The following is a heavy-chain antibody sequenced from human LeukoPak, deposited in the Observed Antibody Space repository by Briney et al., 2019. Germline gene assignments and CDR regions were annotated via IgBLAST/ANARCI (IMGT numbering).Heavy chain of an antibody. CDR2: ISSSGSTI. D-gene: IGHD3-22*01. CDR1: GFTFSSYE. Sequence: PGGSLRLSCAASGFTFSSYEMNWVRQAPGKGLEWASYISSSGSTIYYADSVKGRFTISRDNAKNSLYLQMNSLRAEDTAVYYCAKSQYYYDSSGYYSFYFDYWGQGTLVTVSS. CDR3: AKSQYYYDSSGYYSFYFDY. V-gene: IGHV3-48*03. J-gene: IGHJ4*02.